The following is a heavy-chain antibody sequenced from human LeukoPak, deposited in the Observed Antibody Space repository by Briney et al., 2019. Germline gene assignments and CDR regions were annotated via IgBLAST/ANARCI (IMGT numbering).Heavy chain of an antibody. V-gene: IGHV4-39*01. CDR2: IYYSGST. CDR3: ARQAILGVVIAFRGYYFDY. Sequence: SETLSLTCTVSGGSISSSSYYWGWIRQPPGKGLEWIGSIYYSGSTYYNPSLKSRVTISVDTSKNQFSLKLSSVTAADTAVYYCARQAILGVVIAFRGYYFDYWGQGTLVTVSS. J-gene: IGHJ4*02. CDR1: GGSISSSSYY. D-gene: IGHD3-3*01.